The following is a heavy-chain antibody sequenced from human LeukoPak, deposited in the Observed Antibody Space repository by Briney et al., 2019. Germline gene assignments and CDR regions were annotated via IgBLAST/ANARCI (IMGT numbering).Heavy chain of an antibody. J-gene: IGHJ6*02. V-gene: IGHV1-58*02. Sequence: SVKVSCKASGFTFTSSAMQWVRQARGQRLEWIGWIVVGSGNTNYAQKFQERVTITRDMSTSTAYMGLSSLRSEDTAVYYCAAGHYDSSGYYRIYYYYGMDVWGQGTTVTVSS. CDR3: AAGHYDSSGYYRIYYYYGMDV. CDR1: GFTFTSSA. D-gene: IGHD3-22*01. CDR2: IVVGSGNT.